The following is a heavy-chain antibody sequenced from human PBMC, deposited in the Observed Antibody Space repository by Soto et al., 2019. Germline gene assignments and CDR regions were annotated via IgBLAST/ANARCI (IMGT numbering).Heavy chain of an antibody. J-gene: IGHJ6*02. CDR1: GGTFSSYS. D-gene: IGHD2-2*01. Sequence: GASVKVSCKASGGTFSSYSITWVRQAPGHGLEWIGRIIPIFGIPTYAQKFQGRVTITADESTSTAYMELSSLRSDDTAVYYCAREDRDRETGLVPADIDALDVWGQGTTVTVSS. V-gene: IGHV1-69*13. CDR3: AREDRDRETGLVPADIDALDV. CDR2: IIPIFGIP.